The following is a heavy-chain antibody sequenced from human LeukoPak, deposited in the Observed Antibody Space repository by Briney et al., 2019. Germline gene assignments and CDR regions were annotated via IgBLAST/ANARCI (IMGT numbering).Heavy chain of an antibody. Sequence: GASVKVSCKASGYTFTDYYMHWVRQAPGQGFEWMGWINPNTGGTHYAQNFQGRVTMTRDTSISTAYMAFSRLKSDDTAVYFCARGDGDYVGNDYWGHGTLVTVSS. J-gene: IGHJ4*01. CDR3: ARGDGDYVGNDY. CDR2: INPNTGGT. V-gene: IGHV1-2*02. D-gene: IGHD4-17*01. CDR1: GYTFTDYY.